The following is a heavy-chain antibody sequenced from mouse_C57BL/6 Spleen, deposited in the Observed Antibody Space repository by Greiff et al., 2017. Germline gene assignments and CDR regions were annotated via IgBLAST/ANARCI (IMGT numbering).Heavy chain of an antibody. CDR1: GYSITSGYY. V-gene: IGHV3-6*01. J-gene: IGHJ4*01. Sequence: ESGPGLVKPSQSLSLTCSVTGYSITSGYYWNWIRQFPGNKLEWMGYISYDGSNNYNPSLKNRISITRDTSKNQFFLKLNSVTTEDTATYYCARDYCGSSYAMDYWGQGTSVTVSS. CDR3: ARDYCGSSYAMDY. CDR2: ISYDGSN. D-gene: IGHD1-1*01.